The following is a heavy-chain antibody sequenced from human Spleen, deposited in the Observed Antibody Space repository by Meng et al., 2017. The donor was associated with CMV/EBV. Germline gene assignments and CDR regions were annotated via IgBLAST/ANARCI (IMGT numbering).Heavy chain of an antibody. J-gene: IGHJ6*02. CDR3: ARVPTSSNYYYYGMDV. Sequence: ASVQVSCKASGYTFTSYYMHWVRQAPGQGLEWMGIINPSGGSTSYAQKFQGRVTMTRDTSTSTVYMELSSLRSEDTAVYYCARVPTSSNYYYYGMDVWGQGTTVTVS. V-gene: IGHV1-46*01. D-gene: IGHD2-2*01. CDR2: INPSGGST. CDR1: GYTFTSYY.